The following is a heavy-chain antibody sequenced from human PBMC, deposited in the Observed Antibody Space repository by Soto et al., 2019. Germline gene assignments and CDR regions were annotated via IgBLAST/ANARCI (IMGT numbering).Heavy chain of an antibody. CDR2: IYPGDSDT. J-gene: IGHJ4*02. CDR3: ARQSQYYDSSGYSAIDY. V-gene: IGHV5-51*01. Sequence: GESLKISCKGSGYSFTSYWIGWVRQMSGKGLEWMGIIYPGDSDTRYSPSFQGQVTISADKSISTAYLQWSSLKASDTAMYYCARQSQYYDSSGYSAIDYWGQGTLVTVSS. D-gene: IGHD3-22*01. CDR1: GYSFTSYW.